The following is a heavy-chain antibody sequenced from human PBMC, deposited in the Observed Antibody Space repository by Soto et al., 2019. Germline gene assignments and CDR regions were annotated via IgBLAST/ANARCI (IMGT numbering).Heavy chain of an antibody. V-gene: IGHV4-59*01. CDR1: GGSITNNY. CDR2: IYYSGST. J-gene: IGHJ6*02. Sequence: PSETLSLTCTFSGGSITNNYWNWIRQPPGKGLEWIGYIYYSGSTNYNPSLKSRVTISADTSKNQFSLKLSSVTAADTAVYYCARDAFSWTPKGHYYYGMDVWGQGTTVTVSS. CDR3: ARDAFSWTPKGHYYYGMDV.